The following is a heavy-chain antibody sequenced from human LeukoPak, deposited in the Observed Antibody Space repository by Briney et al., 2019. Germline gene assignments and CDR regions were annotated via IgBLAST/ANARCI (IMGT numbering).Heavy chain of an antibody. V-gene: IGHV3-7*05. CDR3: ASASWIHLWSQNFDY. CDR1: GFTFSNYW. Sequence: GGSLRLSCGVSGFTFSNYWMSWVRQAPGKGLEWVANIKQDGSDIYYLDSVRGRFTISRDNAKNSLYLQMNSLRAEDTAVYYCASASWIHLWSQNFDYWGQGTLVTVSS. J-gene: IGHJ4*02. D-gene: IGHD5-18*01. CDR2: IKQDGSDI.